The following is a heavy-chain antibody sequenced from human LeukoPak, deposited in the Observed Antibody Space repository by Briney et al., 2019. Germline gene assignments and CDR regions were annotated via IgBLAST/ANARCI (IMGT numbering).Heavy chain of an antibody. CDR1: GYTFTRYY. V-gene: IGHV1-46*01. Sequence: ASAKVSCKASGYTFTRYYVHWVRQAPGQGLEWMGIINPSGGSTTYAQKFQGRVTMSRDTSTSTVYMELSSLRYEDTAVYYCARDGGDPGAFDIWGQGTMVTVSS. D-gene: IGHD3-16*01. J-gene: IGHJ3*02. CDR3: ARDGGDPGAFDI. CDR2: INPSGGST.